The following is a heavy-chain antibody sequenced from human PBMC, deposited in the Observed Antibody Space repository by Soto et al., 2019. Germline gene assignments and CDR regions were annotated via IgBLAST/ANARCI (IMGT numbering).Heavy chain of an antibody. Sequence: SETLSLTCTVSGGSISSGGYYWSWIRQHPGKGLEWIGYIYYSGSTYYNPSLKSRVTISVDTSKNQFSLKLSSVTAADTAVYYCARGSRAIFGVVISPYYYYYYMDVWAKGTTVTVSS. CDR2: IYYSGST. CDR1: GGSISSGGYY. V-gene: IGHV4-31*03. CDR3: ARGSRAIFGVVISPYYYYYYMDV. D-gene: IGHD3-3*01. J-gene: IGHJ6*03.